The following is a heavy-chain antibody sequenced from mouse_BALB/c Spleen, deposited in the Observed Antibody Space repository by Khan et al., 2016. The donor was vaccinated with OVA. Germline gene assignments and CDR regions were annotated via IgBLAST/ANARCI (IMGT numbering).Heavy chain of an antibody. CDR3: ARVGYIGTMDY. Sequence: LVESGPELKKPGETVKISCKASGYTFTIYGMNWVRQAPGKGLKWMGWINTYTGEPTYADDFKGRFAFSLETSASTAFLQINNLKNEDTATYFCARVGYIGTMDYWGQGTSVTVSS. CDR2: INTYTGEP. J-gene: IGHJ4*01. CDR1: GYTFTIYG. D-gene: IGHD2-14*01. V-gene: IGHV9-3-1*01.